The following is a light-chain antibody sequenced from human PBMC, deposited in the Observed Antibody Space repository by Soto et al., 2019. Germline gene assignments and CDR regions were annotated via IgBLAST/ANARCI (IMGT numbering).Light chain of an antibody. CDR3: ASWDDSLSALV. J-gene: IGLJ2*01. Sequence: QSVLTQPPSASGTPGQRVTISCSGSSSNIGSNYVYWYQQLPGTAPKLLIYRNNQRPSGVPDRCFGAKSGTSASLAISGLRSEDEADYYCASWDDSLSALVFGGGTKVTVL. V-gene: IGLV1-47*01. CDR2: RNN. CDR1: SSNIGSNY.